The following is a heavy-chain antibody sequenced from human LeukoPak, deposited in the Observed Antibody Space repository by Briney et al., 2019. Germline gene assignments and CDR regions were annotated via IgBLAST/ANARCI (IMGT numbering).Heavy chain of an antibody. CDR2: VYYSGST. CDR1: GGSISSHY. D-gene: IGHD1-1*01. CDR3: ARDRRSTPYYYYYMDV. V-gene: IGHV4-59*11. J-gene: IGHJ6*03. Sequence: SETLSLTCTVSGGSISSHYWSWIRQPPGKGLERIGYVYYSGSTNYNPSLKSRVTISVDTSKNQFSLKLSSVTAADTAVYYCARDRRSTPYYYYYMDVWGKGTTVTVSS.